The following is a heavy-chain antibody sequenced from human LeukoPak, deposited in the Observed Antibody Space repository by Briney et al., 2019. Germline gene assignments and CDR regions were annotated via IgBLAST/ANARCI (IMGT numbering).Heavy chain of an antibody. CDR1: GGTFSSYA. Sequence: SVKVSCKASGGTFSSYAISWVRQAPGQELEWMGGIIPIFGTANYAQKFQGRVTITADESTSTAYMELSSLRSEDTAVYYCARDGGDGYNYVRYWGQGTLVTVSS. CDR3: ARDGGDGYNYVRY. D-gene: IGHD5-24*01. CDR2: IIPIFGTA. J-gene: IGHJ4*02. V-gene: IGHV1-69*13.